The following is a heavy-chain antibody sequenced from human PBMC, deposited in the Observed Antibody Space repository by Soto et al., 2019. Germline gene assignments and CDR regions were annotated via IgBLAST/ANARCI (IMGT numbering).Heavy chain of an antibody. J-gene: IGHJ6*02. D-gene: IGHD6-13*01. CDR2: RWHDGSGK. CDR3: ARIAAYLDQLLYGMDV. V-gene: IGHV3-33*01. CDR1: GFDFSVYG. Sequence: QVQLVESGGGVVQPERSLRLSCVASGFDFSVYGMHWVRQAPGKGLEWVAARWHDGSGKYYAGAVKGRFTVSRDNSESTLYLQMNSLRAEDTAVYYCARIAAYLDQLLYGMDVWGQGTTVTVSS.